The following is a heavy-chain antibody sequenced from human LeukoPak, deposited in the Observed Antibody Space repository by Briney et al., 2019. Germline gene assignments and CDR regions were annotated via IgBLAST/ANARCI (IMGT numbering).Heavy chain of an antibody. V-gene: IGHV6-1*01. CDR3: ARRVDWFDP. Sequence: SQTLSLTCALSGDSASRNSAARKWIRQSPSRGLEWLGRTYYRSKWYNDYAVFVKSRITINPDTSKNQFSLHLNSVTPEDTAVYCCARRVDWFDPWRQGTLVTVSS. D-gene: IGHD3-3*01. CDR2: TYYRSKWYN. J-gene: IGHJ5*02. CDR1: GDSASRNSAA.